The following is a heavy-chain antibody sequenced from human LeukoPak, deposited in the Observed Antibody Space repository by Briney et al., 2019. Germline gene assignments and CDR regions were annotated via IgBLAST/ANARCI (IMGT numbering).Heavy chain of an antibody. CDR3: ARDNPYYYDSSGSFDY. Sequence: GGSLRLSCAASGFTFDDYGMSWVRQAPGKGLEWVSGINWNGGSTGYADSVKGRFTTSRDNAKNSLYLQMNSLRAEDTALYYCARDNPYYYDSSGSFDYWGQGTLVTVSS. V-gene: IGHV3-20*04. J-gene: IGHJ4*02. D-gene: IGHD3-22*01. CDR2: INWNGGST. CDR1: GFTFDDYG.